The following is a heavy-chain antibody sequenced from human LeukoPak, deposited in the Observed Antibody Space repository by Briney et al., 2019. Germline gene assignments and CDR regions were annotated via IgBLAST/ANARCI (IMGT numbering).Heavy chain of an antibody. CDR1: GFTFSSYA. J-gene: IGHJ4*02. CDR2: FYSGGST. Sequence: GGSLRLSCAASGFTFSSYAMSWVRQAPGKGLEWVSVFYSGGSTYYADSVKGRFTISRDNSKNTLYLHMNSLRAEDTAVYYCARDAGSNGYIFDYWGQGTLVTVSS. CDR3: ARDAGSNGYIFDY. V-gene: IGHV3-53*01. D-gene: IGHD3-22*01.